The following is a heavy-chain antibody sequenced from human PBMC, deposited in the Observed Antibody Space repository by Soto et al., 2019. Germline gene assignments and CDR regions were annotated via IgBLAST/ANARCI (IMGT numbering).Heavy chain of an antibody. D-gene: IGHD6-13*01. J-gene: IGHJ3*02. CDR2: IIPIFGTA. CDR1: GGTFSSYA. V-gene: IGHV1-69*13. Sequence: ASVKVSCKASGGTFSSYAISWVRQAPGQGLEWMGGIIPIFGTANYAQKFQGRVTITADESTSTAYMELSSLRSEDTAVYYCARDRVGSSSAFDIWGQGTMVTVSS. CDR3: ARDRVGSSSAFDI.